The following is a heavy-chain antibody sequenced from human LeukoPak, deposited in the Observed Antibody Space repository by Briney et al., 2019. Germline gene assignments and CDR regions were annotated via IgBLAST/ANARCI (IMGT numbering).Heavy chain of an antibody. J-gene: IGHJ3*02. CDR1: GGSISNYY. Sequence: SETLSLTCTVSGGSISNYYWSWIRQPPGKGLEWIGYTYYSGSTNYNPSLKSRVTMSVDTSKNQFSLRLTSVTAADTAVYYCAHYDRRGWDAFDIWGQGTMVTVSS. D-gene: IGHD4-17*01. CDR3: AHYDRRGWDAFDI. CDR2: TYYSGST. V-gene: IGHV4-59*01.